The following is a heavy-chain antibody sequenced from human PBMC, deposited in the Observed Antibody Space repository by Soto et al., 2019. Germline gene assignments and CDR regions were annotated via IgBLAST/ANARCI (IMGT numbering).Heavy chain of an antibody. Sequence: PSETLSLTCTVSGGSISSSSYYWGWIRQPPGKGLEWIGSIYYSGSTYYNPSLKSRVTISVDTSKNQFSLKLSSVTAADTAVYYCARIPVHGYYDFWSGYTPNSYYYYGMDVWCQGTTVTVSS. V-gene: IGHV4-39*01. D-gene: IGHD3-3*01. J-gene: IGHJ6*02. CDR1: GGSISSSSYY. CDR2: IYYSGST. CDR3: ARIPVHGYYDFWSGYTPNSYYYYGMDV.